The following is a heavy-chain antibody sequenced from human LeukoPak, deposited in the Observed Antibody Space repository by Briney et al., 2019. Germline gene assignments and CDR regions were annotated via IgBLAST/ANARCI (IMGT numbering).Heavy chain of an antibody. CDR3: ARREQWLVGDDY. Sequence: ASVKVSCKASGYTFTSYYMHWVRQAPGQGLEWMGIINPSGGSTNYAQKLQGRVTMTTDTSTSTAYMELRSLRSDDTAVYYCARREQWLVGDDYWGQGTLVTVSS. CDR2: INPSGGST. J-gene: IGHJ4*02. D-gene: IGHD6-19*01. V-gene: IGHV1-46*01. CDR1: GYTFTSYY.